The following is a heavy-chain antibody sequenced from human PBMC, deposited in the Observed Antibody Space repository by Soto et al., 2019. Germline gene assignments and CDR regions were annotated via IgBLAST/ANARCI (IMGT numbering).Heavy chain of an antibody. CDR2: ISSSSSTI. CDR3: ARAYYDFWSGYYGAGFDY. J-gene: IGHJ4*02. D-gene: IGHD3-3*01. CDR1: GFTFSSYS. Sequence: LRLSCAASGFTFSSYSMNWVRQAPGKGLEWVSYISSSSSTIYYADSVKGRFTISRDNAKNSLYLQMNSLRDEDTAVYYCARAYYDFWSGYYGAGFDYWGQGTLVTVSS. V-gene: IGHV3-48*02.